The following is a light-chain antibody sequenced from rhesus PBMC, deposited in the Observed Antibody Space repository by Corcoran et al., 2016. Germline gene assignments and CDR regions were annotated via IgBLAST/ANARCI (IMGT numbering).Light chain of an antibody. CDR3: QQHNNSPPT. Sequence: DIQMTQSPSSLSASVGDTVTITCRASQGIMIYLVWYQQKPGKAPKPLINYAINLERWAPSRFSGRGSGTDFTLAISSMQPENFATNYCQQHNNSPPTFGQGTKVEIK. CDR2: YAI. J-gene: IGKJ1*01. CDR1: QGIMIY. V-gene: IGKV1S14*01.